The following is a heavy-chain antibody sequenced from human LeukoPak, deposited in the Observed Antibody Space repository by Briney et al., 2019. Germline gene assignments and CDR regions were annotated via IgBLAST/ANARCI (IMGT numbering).Heavy chain of an antibody. CDR1: GGSISSGDYY. V-gene: IGHV4-30-4*01. J-gene: IGHJ3*01. CDR2: IYYSGST. D-gene: IGHD2-21*02. Sequence: SETLSLTCTVSGGSISSGDYYWSWIRQPPGKGLEWIGYIYYSGSTYYNPSLKSRVTISVDTSKNQFSLKLSSVTAADTAVYYCARVLGWHIVVVTAISEGAFDVWGQGTMVTVSS. CDR3: ARVLGWHIVVVTAISEGAFDV.